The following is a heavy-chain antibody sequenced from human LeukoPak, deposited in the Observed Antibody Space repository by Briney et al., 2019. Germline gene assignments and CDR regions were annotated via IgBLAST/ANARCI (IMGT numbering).Heavy chain of an antibody. CDR1: GFTFSNYG. CDR2: ISYDGSDK. J-gene: IGHJ4*02. V-gene: IGHV3-30*18. CDR3: AKEASRRQWLSGD. Sequence: SGGSLRLSCGGSGFTFSNYGMHWVRQAPGKGLEWVAVISYDGSDKYYADSVKGRFTISRDNSKNTLYLQMNSLRAEDTAVYYCAKEASRRQWLSGDWGQGTLVTVSS. D-gene: IGHD6-19*01.